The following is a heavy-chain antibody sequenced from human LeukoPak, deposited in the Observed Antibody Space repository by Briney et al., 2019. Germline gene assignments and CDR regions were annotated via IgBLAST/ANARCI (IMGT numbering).Heavy chain of an antibody. V-gene: IGHV3-23*01. D-gene: IGHD6-13*01. Sequence: GGTLRLSCAACGFTFSSYGMSWVRPAPGKGLEWVSAISGSGGSTYYADSVKGRFTISRDNSNNTLYLQMNSLRAEDTAVYYCAKGPDRYSSSFFDYWGQGTLVTVSS. J-gene: IGHJ4*02. CDR1: GFTFSSYG. CDR2: ISGSGGST. CDR3: AKGPDRYSSSFFDY.